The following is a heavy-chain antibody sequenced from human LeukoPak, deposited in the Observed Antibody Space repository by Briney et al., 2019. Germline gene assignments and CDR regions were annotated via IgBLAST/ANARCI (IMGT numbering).Heavy chain of an antibody. CDR3: ARSTTYGLYV. CDR2: INHSGST. D-gene: IGHD1-1*01. V-gene: IGHV4-34*01. CDR1: GGSFSGYY. Sequence: SETLSLTGAVYGGSFSGYYWSWIRQPPGKGLEWIGEINHSGSTNYNPSLKSRVTISVDTSKNQFSLKLSSVTAADTAVYYWARSTTYGLYVWGQGTTVTVSS. J-gene: IGHJ6*02.